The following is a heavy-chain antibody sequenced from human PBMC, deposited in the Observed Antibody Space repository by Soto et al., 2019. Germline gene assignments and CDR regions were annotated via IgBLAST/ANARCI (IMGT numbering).Heavy chain of an antibody. V-gene: IGHV3-7*02. CDR1: GFTLSSYW. D-gene: IGHD3-10*01. CDR3: AMYYYGSASLL. J-gene: IGHJ3*01. Sequence: PGVSLRLSCSASGFTLSSYWMSWVRQAPGKGLEWVANIKQDGSEKYYVDSVKGRFTISRDNAKNSLYLQMNSLRAEDTAVYYYAMYYYGSASLLWGQGAVVTVS. CDR2: IKQDGSEK.